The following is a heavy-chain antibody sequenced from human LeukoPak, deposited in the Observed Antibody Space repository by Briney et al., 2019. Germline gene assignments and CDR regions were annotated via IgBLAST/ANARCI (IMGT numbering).Heavy chain of an antibody. D-gene: IGHD1-7*01. CDR2: IIPILGTA. V-gene: IGHV1-69*05. CDR3: ASLITGTTFGVVWFDP. CDR1: GGTFSIYA. J-gene: IGHJ5*02. Sequence: ASVKVSCKASGGTFSIYAISWVRQAPGQGLEWMGGIIPILGTANYAKKFQGRVTITTDESTSTAYMELGSLRSEDTAVYYCASLITGTTFGVVWFDPWGQGTLVTVSS.